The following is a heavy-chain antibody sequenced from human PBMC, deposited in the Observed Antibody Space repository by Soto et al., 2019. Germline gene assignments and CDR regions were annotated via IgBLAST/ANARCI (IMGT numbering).Heavy chain of an antibody. D-gene: IGHD3-3*01. CDR1: RYTLTELY. Sequence: ASVKVSCKVSRYTLTELYMHWVRQAPGRGLEWMGGFDPEDGETIYAQKFQGRVTMTEDTSTDTAYMELSSLRSEDTAVYYCATGSITIFGVVIPCFDYWGQGTLVTVSS. CDR3: ATGSITIFGVVIPCFDY. V-gene: IGHV1-24*01. CDR2: FDPEDGET. J-gene: IGHJ4*02.